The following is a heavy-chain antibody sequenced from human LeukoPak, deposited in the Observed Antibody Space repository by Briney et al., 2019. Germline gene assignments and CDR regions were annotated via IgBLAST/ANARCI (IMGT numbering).Heavy chain of an antibody. CDR1: GYTFSDYA. J-gene: IGHJ6*02. V-gene: IGHV1-3*01. Sequence: GASVKVSCKASGYTFSDYAIHWVRQAPGQRLEWMGWIDAGNGNTRYSQKFQGRVTITRDTSTSTAYIELRSLRSEDTAMYYCARGSEGMDVWGQGTTVTVSS. CDR2: IDAGNGNT. CDR3: ARGSEGMDV.